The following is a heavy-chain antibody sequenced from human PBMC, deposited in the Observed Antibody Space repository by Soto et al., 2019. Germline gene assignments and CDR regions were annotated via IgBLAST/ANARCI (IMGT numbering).Heavy chain of an antibody. CDR3: AGDIAARVDV. J-gene: IGHJ6*02. CDR1: GGSISSSNW. Sequence: PSETLSLTCAVSGGSISSSNWWSWVRQPPGKGLEWIGEIYHSGSTNYNPSLKSRVTISVDTSRNQFSLRLSSVTAADTAVYYCAGDIAARVDVWGQGTTVTVSS. D-gene: IGHD6-25*01. V-gene: IGHV4-4*02. CDR2: IYHSGST.